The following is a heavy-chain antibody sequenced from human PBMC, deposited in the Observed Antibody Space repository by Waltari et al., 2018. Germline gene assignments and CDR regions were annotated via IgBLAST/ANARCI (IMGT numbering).Heavy chain of an antibody. Sequence: QVQLVQSGAEVKKPGSSVKVSCKAYGGTFSSYAISWFRQAPGHGLEWMGRIIPILGIANYAQKFQGRVTITADKSTSTAYMELSSLRSEDTAVYYCVRVGRSSSSLDYYYGMDVWGQGTTVTVSS. J-gene: IGHJ6*02. D-gene: IGHD6-6*01. V-gene: IGHV1-69*04. CDR3: VRVGRSSSSLDYYYGMDV. CDR1: GGTFSSYA. CDR2: IIPILGIA.